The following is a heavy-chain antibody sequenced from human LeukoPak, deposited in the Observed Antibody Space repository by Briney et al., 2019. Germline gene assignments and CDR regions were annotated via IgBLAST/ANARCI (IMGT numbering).Heavy chain of an antibody. CDR2: ISGSGGST. D-gene: IGHD3-10*01. Sequence: GGSLRLSCAASGFTVSDNYMNWVRQAQGKGLEWVSAISGSGGSTYYADSVKGRFTISRDNSKNTLYLQMNSLRAEDTAVYYCAKDPPFSFGNPGAFDIWGQGTMVTVSS. CDR1: GFTVSDNY. V-gene: IGHV3-23*01. CDR3: AKDPPFSFGNPGAFDI. J-gene: IGHJ3*02.